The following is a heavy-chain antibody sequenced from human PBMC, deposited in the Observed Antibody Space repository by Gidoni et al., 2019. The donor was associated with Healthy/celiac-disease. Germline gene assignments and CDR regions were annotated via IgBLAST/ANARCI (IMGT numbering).Heavy chain of an antibody. CDR2: IYYSGST. Sequence: QVQLQESGPGLVKPSQTLSLTCTVTGGSLSSGGYYWSWIRQHPGKCLEWIGYIYYSGSTYYNPSLKSRVTISVDTSKNQFSLKLSSVTAADTAVYYCARGRGDYYDSRRQNKVDAFDIWGQGTMVTVSS. J-gene: IGHJ3*02. CDR1: GGSLSSGGYY. CDR3: ARGRGDYYDSRRQNKVDAFDI. D-gene: IGHD3-22*01. V-gene: IGHV4-31*03.